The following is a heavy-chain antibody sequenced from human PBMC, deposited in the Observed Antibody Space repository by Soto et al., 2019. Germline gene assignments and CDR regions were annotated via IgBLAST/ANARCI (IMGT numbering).Heavy chain of an antibody. J-gene: IGHJ6*02. Sequence: QVQLVQSGAEVKNPGSSVKVSCKTSGDSFNNNGIGWVRQAPGHGLEWMGGVSPPFRTSNYARKFQGRISITADASTGTVNMELSSLTSEDTAQYYCARVLYYGSGSYSPYGMDVWGQGTTVTVSS. CDR3: ARVLYYGSGSYSPYGMDV. CDR2: VSPPFRTS. V-gene: IGHV1-69*01. CDR1: GDSFNNNG. D-gene: IGHD3-10*01.